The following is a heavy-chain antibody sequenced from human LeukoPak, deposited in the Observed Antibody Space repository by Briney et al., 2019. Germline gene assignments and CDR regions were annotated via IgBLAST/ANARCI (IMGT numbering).Heavy chain of an antibody. CDR3: ARQDWTFDY. CDR1: GYSISSGYH. D-gene: IGHD3/OR15-3a*01. V-gene: IGHV4-38-2*01. Sequence: SQTLSLTCAVSGYSISSGYHGGWSRQPPGKGLEWIVSIYRSGSTYYNPSLKSRVTISVDTSKNQFSLELSSVTAADTAVYYCARQDWTFDYWGQGTLVTVSS. J-gene: IGHJ4*02. CDR2: IYRSGST.